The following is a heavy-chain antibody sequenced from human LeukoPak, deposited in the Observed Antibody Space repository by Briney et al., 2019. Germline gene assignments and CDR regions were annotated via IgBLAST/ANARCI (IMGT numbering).Heavy chain of an antibody. CDR1: GFTFSSYG. V-gene: IGHV3-21*01. CDR2: ISSSSSYI. D-gene: IGHD3-22*01. J-gene: IGHJ3*02. CDR3: AREQQDSSGYVHAFDI. Sequence: GGTLRLSCAASGFTFSSYGMNWVRQAPGKGLEWVSSISSSSSYIYYADSVKGRFTISRDNAKNSLYLQMNSLRAEDTAVYYRAREQQDSSGYVHAFDIWGQGTMVTVSS.